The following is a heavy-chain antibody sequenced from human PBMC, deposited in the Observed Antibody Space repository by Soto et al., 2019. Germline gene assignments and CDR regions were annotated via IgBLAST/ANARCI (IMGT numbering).Heavy chain of an antibody. CDR1: GFTFSSSA. CDR3: AKDSGHSGRLCDY. D-gene: IGHD6-25*01. J-gene: IGHJ4*01. V-gene: IGHV3-23*01. Sequence: EVQLLDSGGGLVQPGGSLRLSCAASGFTFSSSAMTWVRQAPGKGMEWVSRISAAGDVTDYVGSVQGRFTISRDNSKNTLYLQMDSLRVEDTAVYYCAKDSGHSGRLCDYCGHGTRFTVSS. CDR2: ISAAGDVT.